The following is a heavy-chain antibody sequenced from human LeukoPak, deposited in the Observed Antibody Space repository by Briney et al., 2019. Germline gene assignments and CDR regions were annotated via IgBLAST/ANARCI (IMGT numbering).Heavy chain of an antibody. Sequence: GGSLRLSCAASGFTFSSYDMHWVRQATGKGLEWVSAIGTAGDTYYPGSVKGRFTISRENAMNSLYLQMNSLRAGDTAVYYCARENGSGSYYDYWGQGTLVTVSS. J-gene: IGHJ4*02. V-gene: IGHV3-13*01. D-gene: IGHD3-10*01. CDR2: IGTAGDT. CDR3: ARENGSGSYYDY. CDR1: GFTFSSYD.